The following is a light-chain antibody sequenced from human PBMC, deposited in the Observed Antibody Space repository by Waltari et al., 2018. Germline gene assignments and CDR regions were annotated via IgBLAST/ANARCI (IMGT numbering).Light chain of an antibody. CDR3: QSYDSSLGGSV. V-gene: IGLV1-40*01. CDR1: SSTIGAGYD. J-gene: IGLJ2*01. CDR2: GNT. Sequence: QSVLPQPPSVSGAPGQRVTIACTGSSSTIGAGYDVNRYQQLPGEAPKLLIYGNTNRPSGVPDRVSGSKSGTSASLAITGLQAEDEADYYCQSYDSSLGGSVFGGGTKLTVL.